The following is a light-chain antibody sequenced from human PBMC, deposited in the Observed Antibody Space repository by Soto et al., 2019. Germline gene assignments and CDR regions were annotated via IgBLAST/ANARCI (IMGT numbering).Light chain of an antibody. CDR3: LLDFSYFWA. CDR1: QGIRSA. J-gene: IGKJ1*01. Sequence: AIQLTQSPSSLSASVGDSVTITCRASQGIRSALGWYQQKPGKVPKLLIYAASTLQSGVPSRLRGSGYGTDLTITISSMKNEDFATYYCLLDFSYFWAFGQGNKVDIK. CDR2: AAS. V-gene: IGKV1-6*01.